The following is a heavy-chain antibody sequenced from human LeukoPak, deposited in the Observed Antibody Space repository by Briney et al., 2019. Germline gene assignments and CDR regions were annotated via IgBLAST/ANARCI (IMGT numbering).Heavy chain of an antibody. J-gene: IGHJ4*02. CDR1: GFTLSTDS. D-gene: IGHD6-19*01. CDR2: ISYDSAIK. CDR3: VRGTGWYPDY. V-gene: IGHV3-48*01. Sequence: GGSLRLSCAASGFTLSTDSMNWVRQAPGKGLEWISYISYDSAIKYYADSVRGRFTISRDNAKNSLSLQMHSLRAEDTAVYYCVRGTGWYPDYWGQGILVTVSS.